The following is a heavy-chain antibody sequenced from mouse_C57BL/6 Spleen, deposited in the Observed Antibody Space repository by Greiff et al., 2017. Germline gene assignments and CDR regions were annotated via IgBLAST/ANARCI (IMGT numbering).Heavy chain of an antibody. J-gene: IGHJ3*01. Sequence: VQLQQSGAELVKPGASVKLSCTASGFNIKDYYMHWVKQRTEQGLEWIGRIDPDDGETKYAPTFQGKATITADTSSNTAYLQLSSLTSEDTAVYYCAPYYYGTSSWFAYWGQGTLVTVSA. CDR2: IDPDDGET. V-gene: IGHV14-2*01. D-gene: IGHD1-1*01. CDR3: APYYYGTSSWFAY. CDR1: GFNIKDYY.